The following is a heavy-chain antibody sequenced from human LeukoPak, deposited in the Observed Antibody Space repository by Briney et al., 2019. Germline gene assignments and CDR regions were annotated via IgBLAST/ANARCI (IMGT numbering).Heavy chain of an antibody. CDR1: GLTFSNYW. D-gene: IGHD4-23*01. J-gene: IGHJ4*02. CDR3: ARDRTGGYFDY. CDR2: IKEDGSEK. V-gene: IGHV3-7*03. Sequence: PGGSLRLSCAASGLTFSNYWMSWVRQAPGKGLEWVANIKEDGSEKYYVDSMKGRFTISGDNAKNSLYLQMSSLRVEDTAVYYCARDRTGGYFDYWGQGTLVTVSS.